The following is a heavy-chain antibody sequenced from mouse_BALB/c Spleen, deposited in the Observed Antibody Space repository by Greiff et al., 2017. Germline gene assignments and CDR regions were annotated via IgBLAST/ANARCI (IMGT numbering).Heavy chain of an antibody. CDR3: ARALLWYFDV. CDR1: GFTFTDYY. CDR2: IRNKANGYTT. V-gene: IGHV7-3*02. J-gene: IGHJ1*01. Sequence: EVKLVESGGGLVQPGGSLRLSCATSGFTFTDYYMSWVRQPPGKALEWLGFIRNKANGYTTEYSASVKGRFTISRDNSQSILYLQMNTLRAEDSATYYCARALLWYFDVWGAGTTVTVSS.